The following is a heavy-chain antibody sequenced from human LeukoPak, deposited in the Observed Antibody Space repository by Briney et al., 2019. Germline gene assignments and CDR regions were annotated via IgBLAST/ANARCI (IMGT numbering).Heavy chain of an antibody. V-gene: IGHV1-18*01. J-gene: IGHJ4*02. Sequence: SETVSRKASGYTVTSYGISWVRQAPGQGLEWGGWISAYNGNTNYAQKLEGRVTMNTDTSTSTAYMELRSLRSDDTAVYYCARKGKAVASQYAYWGEGTLVTVSS. CDR1: GYTVTSYG. D-gene: IGHD6-19*01. CDR3: ARKGKAVASQYAY. CDR2: ISAYNGNT.